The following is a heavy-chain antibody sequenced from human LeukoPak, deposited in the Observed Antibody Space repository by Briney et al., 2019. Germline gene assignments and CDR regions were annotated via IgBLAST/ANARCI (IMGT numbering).Heavy chain of an antibody. V-gene: IGHV3-9*01. CDR3: ARSLGYCSSTSCPLYYFDS. Sequence: PGGSLRLSCAASGFTFDDYAMHWVRQAPGKGLEWVSGISWNSGSIGYADSVKGRFTISRDNAKNSLYLQMNSLRAEDTAVYYCARSLGYCSSTSCPLYYFDSWGQGTLVTVSS. CDR2: ISWNSGSI. D-gene: IGHD2-2*01. J-gene: IGHJ4*02. CDR1: GFTFDDYA.